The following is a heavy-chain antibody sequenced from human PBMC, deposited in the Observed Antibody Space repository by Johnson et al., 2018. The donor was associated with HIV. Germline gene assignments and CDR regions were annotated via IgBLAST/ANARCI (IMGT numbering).Heavy chain of an antibody. D-gene: IGHD3-3*01. V-gene: IGHV3-20*04. Sequence: VQLVESGGGLVQPGGSLRLSCAASGFTFDDYGMSWVRQAPGKGLEWVSGISWNGDRTGYADSVKGRFSISRDNAKSSLYLQMNSLRTEDTAFYYCARVAADRSGYYRDSFDIWGQGTMVTVSS. CDR1: GFTFDDYG. CDR2: ISWNGDRT. J-gene: IGHJ3*02. CDR3: ARVAADRSGYYRDSFDI.